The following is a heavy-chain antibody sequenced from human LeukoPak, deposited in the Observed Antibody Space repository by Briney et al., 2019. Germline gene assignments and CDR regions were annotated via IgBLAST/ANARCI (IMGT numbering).Heavy chain of an antibody. J-gene: IGHJ4*02. Sequence: SVKVSCKASGGTFSSYAISWVRQAPGQGLEWMGRIIPILVIANYAQKFQGRVTITADKSTSTAYMELSSLRSEDTAVYYCAREWFGESVAFDYWGQGTLVTVSS. CDR1: GGTFSSYA. D-gene: IGHD3-10*01. CDR2: IIPILVIA. CDR3: AREWFGESVAFDY. V-gene: IGHV1-69*04.